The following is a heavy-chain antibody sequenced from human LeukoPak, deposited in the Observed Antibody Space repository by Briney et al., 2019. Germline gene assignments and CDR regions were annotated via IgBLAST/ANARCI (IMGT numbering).Heavy chain of an antibody. CDR1: GYSFTSYW. D-gene: IGHD2-21*01. CDR2: IYPGDSDN. J-gene: IGHJ3*02. CDR3: ARRIVVVNDAFDI. Sequence: GESLKISCKGSGYSFTSYWIGWVRQMPGKGLEWMGIIYPGDSDNRYSPSFQGQVTISADKTISTAYLQWSSLKASDTAMYYCARRIVVVNDAFDIWGQGTMVTVSS. V-gene: IGHV5-51*01.